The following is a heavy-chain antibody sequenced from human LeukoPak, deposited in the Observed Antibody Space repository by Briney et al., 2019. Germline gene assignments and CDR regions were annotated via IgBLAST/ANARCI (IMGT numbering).Heavy chain of an antibody. D-gene: IGHD2-2*01. V-gene: IGHV3-21*01. J-gene: IGHJ3*02. CDR3: ARPVVPPAARRVFDI. CDR2: ISSSSSYI. Sequence: PGGSLRLSCAASGFTFSSYSMNWVRQAPGKGLEWVSSISSSSSYIYYADSVKGRFTISRDNAKNSLYLQMNSLRAEDTAVYYCARPVVPPAARRVFDIWGQGTMVTVSS. CDR1: GFTFSSYS.